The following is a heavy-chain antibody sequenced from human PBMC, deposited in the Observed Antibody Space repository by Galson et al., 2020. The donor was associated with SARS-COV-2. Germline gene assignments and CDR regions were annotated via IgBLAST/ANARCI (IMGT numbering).Heavy chain of an antibody. CDR1: GFSITTDYY. CDR3: ARQIVRRIWAFDT. D-gene: IGHD1-26*01. CDR2: IYHSGTT. V-gene: IGHV4-38-2*01. J-gene: IGHJ3*02. Sequence: SETLSLTCAVSGFSITTDYYWGWSRQPPGKGLEWIASIYHSGTTYYNPSLKSRVTISVDSSKNQFSLKLSSVTATDTAVYYCARQIVRRIWAFDTWGQGTMVTVSS.